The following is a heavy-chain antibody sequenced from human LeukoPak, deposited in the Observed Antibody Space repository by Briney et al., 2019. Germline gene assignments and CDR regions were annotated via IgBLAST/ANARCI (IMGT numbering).Heavy chain of an antibody. J-gene: IGHJ4*02. CDR2: IYYSGST. CDR3: ARANQITIFGVVTGFDY. V-gene: IGHV4-39*07. Sequence: PSETLSLTCTVSGGSISSSSYYWGWIRQPPGKGLEWIGSIYYSGSTYYNPYLKSRVTISVDTSKNQFSLKLSSVTAADTAVYYCARANQITIFGVVTGFDYWGQGTLVTVSS. D-gene: IGHD3-3*01. CDR1: GGSISSSSYY.